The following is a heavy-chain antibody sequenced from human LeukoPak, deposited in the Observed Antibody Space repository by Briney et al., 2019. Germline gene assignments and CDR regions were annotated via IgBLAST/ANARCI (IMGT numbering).Heavy chain of an antibody. CDR3: ARDRYSSSWYLDY. Sequence: GGSLRLSCAASGFTFSSYGMHWVRQAPCKGLEWVAVIWYDGSNKYYGDSVKGRFTISRDNSKNTLYLQMNSLRAEDTAVYYCARDRYSSSWYLDYWGQGTLVTASS. CDR1: GFTFSSYG. CDR2: IWYDGSNK. V-gene: IGHV3-33*01. D-gene: IGHD6-13*01. J-gene: IGHJ4*02.